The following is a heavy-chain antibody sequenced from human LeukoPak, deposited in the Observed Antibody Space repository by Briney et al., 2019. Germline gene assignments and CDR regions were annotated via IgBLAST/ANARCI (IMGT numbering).Heavy chain of an antibody. D-gene: IGHD1-14*01. CDR2: IYYSGST. CDR3: ARDIRGGTAFDY. CDR1: GGSISSGDYY. Sequence: SQTLSLTCTVSGGSISSGDYYWSWIRQPPGTGLEWIGYIYYSGSTYYNPSLKSRVTISVDTSKNQFSLKLSSVTAADTAVYYCARDIRGGTAFDYWGQGTLVTVSS. V-gene: IGHV4-30-4*01. J-gene: IGHJ4*02.